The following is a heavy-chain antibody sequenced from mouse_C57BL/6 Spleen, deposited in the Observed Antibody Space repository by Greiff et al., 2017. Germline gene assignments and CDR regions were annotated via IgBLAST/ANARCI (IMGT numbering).Heavy chain of an antibody. CDR2: IYPRSGNT. J-gene: IGHJ4*01. Sequence: QVKLQQSGAELARPGASVKLSCKASGYTFTSYGISWVKQRTGQGLEWIGEIYPRSGNTYYNEKFKGKATLTADKSSSTAYMELRSLPSEDSAVYFCARDGTYYAMAYWGQGTLVTVSA. CDR3: ARDGTYYAMAY. D-gene: IGHD3-3*01. CDR1: GYTFTSYG. V-gene: IGHV1-81*01.